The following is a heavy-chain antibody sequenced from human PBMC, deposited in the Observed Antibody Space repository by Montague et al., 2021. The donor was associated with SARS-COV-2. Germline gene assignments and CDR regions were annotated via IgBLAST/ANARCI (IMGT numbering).Heavy chain of an antibody. CDR3: ARDRSWLILGELDY. CDR2: ISDDGRKK. V-gene: IGHV3-30*04. D-gene: IGHD6-19*01. Sequence: SLRLSCAASGFTFSSYAMHWVRQAPGKGLEWVAVISDDGRKKYYVDSVKGRFTTSRDNSKNTQYLQMNSLRTEDTAVYYCARDRSWLILGELDYWGQGTLVTVSS. J-gene: IGHJ4*02. CDR1: GFTFSSYA.